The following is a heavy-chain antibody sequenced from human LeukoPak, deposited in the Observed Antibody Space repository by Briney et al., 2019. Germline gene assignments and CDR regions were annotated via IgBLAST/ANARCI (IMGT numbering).Heavy chain of an antibody. V-gene: IGHV3-7*01. CDR3: ARVFIGDYGDCQFDY. CDR2: IKQDGSEK. J-gene: IGHJ4*02. Sequence: QSGGSLRLSCAASGFTFSSYWMSWVRQAPGKGLEWVANIKQDGSEKYYVDSVKGRFTISRDNAKNSLYLQMNSLRAEDTAVYYCARVFIGDYGDCQFDYWGQGTLVTASS. CDR1: GFTFSSYW. D-gene: IGHD4-17*01.